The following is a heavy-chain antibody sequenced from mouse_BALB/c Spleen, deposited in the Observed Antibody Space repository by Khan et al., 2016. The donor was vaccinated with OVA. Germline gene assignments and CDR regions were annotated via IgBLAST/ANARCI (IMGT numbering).Heavy chain of an antibody. CDR1: GFAFSSYD. Sequence: EVELVESGGGLVKPGGSLKLSCAASGFAFSSYDMSWLLQIPEKRLEWVAYISTGCGSTYFPDTVKGQSTITRDNAKNTLYLQLSSLKSEDTAMYYCAKLGDWDRDYSMDYWGQGTSVTVSS. CDR3: AKLGDWDRDYSMDY. J-gene: IGHJ4*01. CDR2: ISTGCGST. V-gene: IGHV5-12-1*01. D-gene: IGHD4-1*01.